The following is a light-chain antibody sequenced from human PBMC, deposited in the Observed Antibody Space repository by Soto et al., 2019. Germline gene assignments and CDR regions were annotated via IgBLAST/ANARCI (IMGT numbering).Light chain of an antibody. CDR2: DSS. J-gene: IGKJ4*01. Sequence: IVMTQSPATLSVSPGERVTLSCRASANVGTNVAWYQQKPGQAPRLLIYDSSTRATGIPDTISGSGSMTDFTLTISSLHPEESAVYYCQQYNNWGLSFGGGTKVEI. CDR1: ANVGTN. V-gene: IGKV3D-15*01. CDR3: QQYNNWGLS.